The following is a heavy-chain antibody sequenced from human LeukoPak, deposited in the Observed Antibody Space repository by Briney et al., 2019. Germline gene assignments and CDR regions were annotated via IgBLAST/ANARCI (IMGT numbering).Heavy chain of an antibody. CDR1: GFNFNNAW. CDR2: IKTNADGGTA. J-gene: IGHJ4*02. Sequence: GGSLRLSCAASGFNFNNAWLDWVRQTPGQGLEWVGQIKTNADGGTADYAAPVKDRFSISRDDSKSMMYLQMNSLKTEDTAVYYCITPLPYSAQGGQGTLVTVSS. CDR3: ITPLPYSAQ. V-gene: IGHV3-15*07. D-gene: IGHD2-21*01.